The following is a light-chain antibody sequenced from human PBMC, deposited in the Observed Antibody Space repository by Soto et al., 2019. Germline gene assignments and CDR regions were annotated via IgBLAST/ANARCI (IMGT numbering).Light chain of an antibody. V-gene: IGKV1-5*01. Sequence: DIQLTQSPSTLSASVGDRVTITCRASQSVTDWLAWYQQKPGKAPKLLIYDASSLESGVPSRFSGSGSGTEFSLTISSLQPDDFATYYCQQYYRSCTFG. CDR1: QSVTDW. CDR3: QQYYRSCT. J-gene: IGKJ2*02. CDR2: DAS.